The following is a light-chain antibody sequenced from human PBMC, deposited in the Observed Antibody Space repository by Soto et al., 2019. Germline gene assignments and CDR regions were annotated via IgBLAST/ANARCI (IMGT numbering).Light chain of an antibody. J-gene: IGKJ4*01. Sequence: EIVLTQSPATLSLSPGERATLSCRASQSVSRYLAWYPQKPGQAPRLLIYDASNRATGIPARFTGSGSGTDFTLTISCLEPEDFAVYYCQQRSNWPSTSGGGTKVEIK. V-gene: IGKV3-11*01. CDR2: DAS. CDR3: QQRSNWPST. CDR1: QSVSRY.